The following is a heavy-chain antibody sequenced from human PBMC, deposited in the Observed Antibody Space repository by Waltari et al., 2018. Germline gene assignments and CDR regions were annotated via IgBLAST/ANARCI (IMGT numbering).Heavy chain of an antibody. CDR3: ARGARFGEPPRY. D-gene: IGHD3-10*02. CDR2: IKQDGSEK. J-gene: IGHJ4*02. Sequence: EVQLVESGGGLVQPGGSLRLSCAASGFTFSSYWMSWVRQAPGKGLEGVANIKQDGSEKYYVDSGKVRFTISRDNAKNSLYLQMNSLRAEDTAVYYCARGARFGEPPRYWGQGTLVTVSS. CDR1: GFTFSSYW. V-gene: IGHV3-7*01.